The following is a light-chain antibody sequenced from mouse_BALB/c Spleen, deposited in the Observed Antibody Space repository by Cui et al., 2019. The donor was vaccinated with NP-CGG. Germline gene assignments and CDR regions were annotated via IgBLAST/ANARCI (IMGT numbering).Light chain of an antibody. CDR3: ALWYSNHWV. J-gene: IGLJ1*01. Sequence: QAVVTQESALTTSPGETVTLTCRSSTGNVTTSNYANWVQEKPDDLFTGLIGGTNNRAPGVPAKFSGSLIGDKAALTITGTQTEDEAIYFCALWYSNHWVFGGGTKLTVL. V-gene: IGLV1*01. CDR1: TGNVTTSNY. CDR2: GTN.